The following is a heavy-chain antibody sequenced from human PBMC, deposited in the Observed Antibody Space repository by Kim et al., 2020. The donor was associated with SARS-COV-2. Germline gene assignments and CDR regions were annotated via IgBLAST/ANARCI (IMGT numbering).Heavy chain of an antibody. CDR3: ARVEGYCSGGSCSLFDY. CDR2: IYYSGST. J-gene: IGHJ4*02. Sequence: TLSLTCTVSGGSISSGGYYWSWIRQHPGKGLEWIGYIYYSGSTYYNPSLKSRVTISVDTSKNQFSLKLSSVTAADTAVYYCARVEGYCSGGSCSLFDYWGQGTLVTVSS. CDR1: GGSISSGGYY. D-gene: IGHD2-15*01. V-gene: IGHV4-31*03.